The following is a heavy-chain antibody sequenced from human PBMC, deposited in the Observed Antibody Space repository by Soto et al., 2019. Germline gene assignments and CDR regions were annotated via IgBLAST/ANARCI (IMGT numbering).Heavy chain of an antibody. D-gene: IGHD3-10*01. CDR2: INHSGST. CDR1: GGSFSGYY. CDR3: ARDAHRYGSGSYYNV. Sequence: SETLSLTCAVYGGSFSGYYWSWIRQPPGKGLEWIGEINHSGSTNYNPSLKSRVTISVDTSKNQFSLKLSSVTAADTAVYYCARDAHRYGSGSYYNVWGQGTLVTVSS. J-gene: IGHJ4*02. V-gene: IGHV4-34*01.